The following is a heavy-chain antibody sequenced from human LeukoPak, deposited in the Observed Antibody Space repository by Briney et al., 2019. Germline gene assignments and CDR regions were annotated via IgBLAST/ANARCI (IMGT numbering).Heavy chain of an antibody. Sequence: PGGSLRLSCAASGFTFSNAWMTWVRQAPGKGLEWVGRIKSKTDGGTTDYAAPVKGRFTISRDDSKNTLCLQMNSLKIEDTAVYYCTSYSYGYLGYWGQGSLVTVSS. J-gene: IGHJ4*02. CDR2: IKSKTDGGTT. CDR3: TSYSYGYLGY. V-gene: IGHV3-15*01. D-gene: IGHD5-18*01. CDR1: GFTFSNAW.